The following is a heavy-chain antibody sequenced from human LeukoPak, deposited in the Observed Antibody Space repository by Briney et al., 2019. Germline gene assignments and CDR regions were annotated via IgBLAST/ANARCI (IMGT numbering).Heavy chain of an antibody. J-gene: IGHJ4*02. CDR1: GGSISSYY. V-gene: IGHV4-59*08. CDR2: IYYSGST. D-gene: IGHD6-13*01. CDR3: ARAGIAAAGTDFDY. Sequence: PSETLSLTCTVSGGSISSYYWSWIRQPPGKGLEWIGYIYYSGSTNYNPSLKSRVTISVDTSKNQFSLKLSPVTAADTAVYYCARAGIAAAGTDFDYWGQGTLVTVSS.